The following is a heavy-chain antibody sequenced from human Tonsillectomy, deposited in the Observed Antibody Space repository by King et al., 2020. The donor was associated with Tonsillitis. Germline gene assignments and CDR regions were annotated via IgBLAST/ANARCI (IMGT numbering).Heavy chain of an antibody. CDR1: GFTFSSYG. J-gene: IGHJ4*02. Sequence: HVQLVESGGGVVQPGRSLRLSCAASGFTFSSYGMQWVRQAPGKGLEWVAVISYDGSNKYNADSVKGRFTISRDNSKKPLYLQKNSLRAEDTAVYYCAKHNANDGSGDYLCQGTLGTGSS. D-gene: IGHD3-10*01. CDR3: AKHNANDGSGDY. CDR2: ISYDGSNK. V-gene: IGHV3-30*18.